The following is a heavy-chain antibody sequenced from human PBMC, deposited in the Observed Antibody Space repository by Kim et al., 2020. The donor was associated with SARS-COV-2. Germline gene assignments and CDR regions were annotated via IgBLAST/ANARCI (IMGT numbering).Heavy chain of an antibody. D-gene: IGHD6-6*01. CDR2: IYYSGST. V-gene: IGHV4-39*01. J-gene: IGHJ4*02. Sequence: SETLSLTCTVSGGSNSSKREDGGGKGQARGKGLEWIGNIYYSGSTYYNPSLKSRVTISVDTSKNDFSLKLTSVTAADTAVYYCARQGTSSFDFDYWGQGTLVTVSS. CDR3: ARQGTSSFDFDY. CDR1: GGSNSSKRED.